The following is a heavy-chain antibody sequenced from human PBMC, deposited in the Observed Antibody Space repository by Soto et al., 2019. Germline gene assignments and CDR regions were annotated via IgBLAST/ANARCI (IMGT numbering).Heavy chain of an antibody. V-gene: IGHV1-18*01. CDR3: ARGVVVVVAVTIPSYYYYGMDV. Sequence: GASVKVSCKASGYTFTSYGISWVRQAPGQGLEWMGWISAYNGNTNYAQKLQGRVTMTTDTSTSTAYMELRSLRSDDTAVYYCARGVVVVVAVTIPSYYYYGMDVWGQGTTVTVSS. J-gene: IGHJ6*02. D-gene: IGHD2-15*01. CDR2: ISAYNGNT. CDR1: GYTFTSYG.